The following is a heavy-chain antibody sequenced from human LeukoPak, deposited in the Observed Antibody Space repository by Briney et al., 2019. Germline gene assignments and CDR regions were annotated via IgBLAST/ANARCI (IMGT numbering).Heavy chain of an antibody. V-gene: IGHV4-61*02. CDR2: IYTSGST. J-gene: IGHJ4*02. CDR1: GGSISSGSYY. D-gene: IGHD6-13*01. Sequence: SQTLSLTCTVSGGSISSGSYYWSWIRQPAGKGLEWIGRIYTSGSTNYNPSLKSRVTISVDTSKNQFSLKLSSVTAADTAVYYCARDGYSSSLDYWGQGTLVTVSS. CDR3: ARDGYSSSLDY.